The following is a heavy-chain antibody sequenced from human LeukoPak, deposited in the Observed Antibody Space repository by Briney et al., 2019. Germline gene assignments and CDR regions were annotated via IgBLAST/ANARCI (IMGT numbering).Heavy chain of an antibody. CDR2: INGRGDDT. J-gene: IGHJ4*02. V-gene: IGHV3-23*01. CDR1: SGFA. Sequence: GGSMRLSCAAFSGFAMRWVRQAPGKGLEWVSAINGRGDDTYYPDSVKGRFTISRDNSNNTLYLQINSLRAEDTAVYYCAKGHRSSSSFFDSWGQGILVTVSS. D-gene: IGHD6-19*01. CDR3: AKGHRSSSSFFDS.